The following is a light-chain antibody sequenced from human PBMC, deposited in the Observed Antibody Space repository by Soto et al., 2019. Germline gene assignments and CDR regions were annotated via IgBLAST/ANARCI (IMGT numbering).Light chain of an antibody. V-gene: IGKV1-39*01. CDR1: QSISSY. Sequence: DIQMTQSPSSLSASVGYRYTITCRASQSISSYLNWYQQKPGKAPKLLIYAASSLQSGVPSRFSGSGSGTDFTLTISSLQPEDFATYYCQKSYSTPLNFGQGTRLEIK. J-gene: IGKJ5*01. CDR3: QKSYSTPLN. CDR2: AAS.